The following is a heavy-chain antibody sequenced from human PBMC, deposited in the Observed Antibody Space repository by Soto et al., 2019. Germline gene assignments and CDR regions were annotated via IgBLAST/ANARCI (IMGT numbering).Heavy chain of an antibody. CDR1: DDSINSDKYY. CDR3: ARLEGLATISYYFDF. V-gene: IGHV4-39*01. CDR2: IYYRGNA. Sequence: QLQLQESGPGLVKPSETLSLTCSVSDDSINSDKYYWGWIRQPPGKGLEWIGSIYYRGNAYYNPPLQTRVTIDKSRSQFSLKLNSVTAADSAVYFCARLEGLATISYYFDFWGPGALVTVSS. D-gene: IGHD3-9*01. J-gene: IGHJ4*02.